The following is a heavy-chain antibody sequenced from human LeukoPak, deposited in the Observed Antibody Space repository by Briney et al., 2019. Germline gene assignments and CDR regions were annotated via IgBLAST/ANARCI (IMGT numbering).Heavy chain of an antibody. J-gene: IGHJ1*01. CDR3: ASGYSSWYEAAEYFQH. CDR2: IYYSGST. Sequence: PSETLSLTCTVSGGSISSYYWSWIRQPPGKGLEWIGYIYYSGSTNYNPSLKSRVTISVDTSKNQFSLKLSSVTAADTAVYYCASGYSSWYEAAEYFQHWGQGTLVTVSS. D-gene: IGHD6-13*01. CDR1: GGSISSYY. V-gene: IGHV4-59*01.